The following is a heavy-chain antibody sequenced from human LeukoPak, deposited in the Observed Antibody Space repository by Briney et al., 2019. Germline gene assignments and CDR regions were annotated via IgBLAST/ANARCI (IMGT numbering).Heavy chain of an antibody. Sequence: GGSLRLSCAASGFTFSSYTLNWVRPAPGKGLEWVSTITGNGGSTYYADSVKGRFTISRDNSKNTLCLQMNSLRAEDTAVYYCARKNYAGAAAGTTDFDYWGQGTLVTVSS. J-gene: IGHJ4*02. D-gene: IGHD6-13*01. CDR1: GFTFSSYT. CDR3: ARKNYAGAAAGTTDFDY. CDR2: ITGNGGST. V-gene: IGHV3-23*01.